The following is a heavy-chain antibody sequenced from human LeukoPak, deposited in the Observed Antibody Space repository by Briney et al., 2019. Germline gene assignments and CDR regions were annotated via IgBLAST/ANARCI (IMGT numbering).Heavy chain of an antibody. D-gene: IGHD4-17*01. CDR2: ISGSGGST. CDR3: ARSYGDYSAYFDY. CDR1: GFTFSNYA. J-gene: IGHJ4*02. V-gene: IGHV3-23*01. Sequence: PGGSLRLSCAASGFTFSNYAVSWVRQAPGKGLEWVSAISGSGGSTYYADSVKGRFTISRDNSKNTLYLQMNSLRAEDTAVYYCARSYGDYSAYFDYWGQGTLVTVSS.